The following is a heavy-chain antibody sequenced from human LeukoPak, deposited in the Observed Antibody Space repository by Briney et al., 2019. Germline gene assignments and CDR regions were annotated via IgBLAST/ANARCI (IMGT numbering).Heavy chain of an antibody. V-gene: IGHV4-4*07. J-gene: IGHJ4*02. CDR1: GGSISSYY. Sequence: SSETLSLTCTVSGGSISSYYWSWIRQPAGKGLEWIGRIYTSGSTNYNPSLKSRVTISVDTSKNQFSLKLSSVTAADTAVYYCARGAVRGVSFDYWGQGTLVTVSS. CDR2: IYTSGST. CDR3: ARGAVRGVSFDY. D-gene: IGHD3-10*01.